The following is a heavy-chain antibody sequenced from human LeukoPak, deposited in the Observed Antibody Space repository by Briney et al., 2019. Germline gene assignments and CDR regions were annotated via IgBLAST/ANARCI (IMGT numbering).Heavy chain of an antibody. J-gene: IGHJ3*02. D-gene: IGHD2-2*01. CDR3: ARDDPGFVVVDI. Sequence: SETLSLTCTVSGGSISSSSYYWGWIRQPPGKGLEWIGSIYYSGSTYYNPSLKSRVTISVDTSKNQFSLKLSSVTAADTAVYYCARDDPGFVVVDIWGQGTMVTVSS. CDR2: IYYSGST. CDR1: GGSISSSSYY. V-gene: IGHV4-39*07.